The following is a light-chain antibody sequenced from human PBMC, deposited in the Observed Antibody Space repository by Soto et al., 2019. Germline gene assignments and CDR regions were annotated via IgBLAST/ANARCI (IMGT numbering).Light chain of an antibody. CDR3: QQYNNWPRT. CDR2: GAF. V-gene: IGKV3-15*01. J-gene: IGKJ1*01. Sequence: EIMMTQTPATLSLSAGERATLSWRARQSVSSNLAWYQQKPGQAPRLLIYGAFTRATGVPARFSVSGSGTEFTLTISRLQSDDSAVYYCQQYNNWPRTFGQGTKVDIK. CDR1: QSVSSN.